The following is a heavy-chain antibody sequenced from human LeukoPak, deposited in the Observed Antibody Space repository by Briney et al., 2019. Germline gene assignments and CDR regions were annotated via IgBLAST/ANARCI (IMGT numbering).Heavy chain of an antibody. D-gene: IGHD2-21*01. J-gene: IGHJ4*02. CDR1: GFTFSDSA. CDR2: IRSKPNSYAT. V-gene: IGHV3-73*01. Sequence: GGSLRLSCAASGFTFSDSAFHWVRQASGKGLEWVGRIRSKPNSYATAYTASVKGRFTISRDDSKNTAYLEMNSLNTEDTAMYYCTRHHIGETPLDYWGQGTLVTVSS. CDR3: TRHHIGETPLDY.